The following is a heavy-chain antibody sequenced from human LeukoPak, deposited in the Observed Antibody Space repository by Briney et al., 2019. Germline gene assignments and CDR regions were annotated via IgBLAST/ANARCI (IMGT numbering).Heavy chain of an antibody. CDR2: FDPEDGET. CDR1: GYTLTELS. D-gene: IGHD3-10*01. J-gene: IGHJ6*02. Sequence: ASVKVSCTVSGYTLTELSMHWVRQAPGKGLEWMGGFDPEDGETIYAQKFQGRVTMTEDTSTDTAYMELSSLRSEDMAVYYCATSGSSFYNYYYYGMDVWGQGTTVTVSS. CDR3: ATSGSSFYNYYYYGMDV. V-gene: IGHV1-24*01.